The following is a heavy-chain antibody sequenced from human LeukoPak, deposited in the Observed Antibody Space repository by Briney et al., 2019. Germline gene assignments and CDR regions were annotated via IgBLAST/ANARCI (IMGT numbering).Heavy chain of an antibody. V-gene: IGHV4-59*08. CDR2: IYYSGST. D-gene: IGHD4-17*01. J-gene: IGHJ4*02. CDR3: ARHVRFGDYRIHYFDY. CDR1: GGSISSYY. Sequence: NPSETLSLTCTVSGGSISSYYWSWIRQPPGKGLEWIGYIYYSGSTNYNPSLKSRVTISVDTSKNQFSLKLSSVTAADTAVYYCARHVRFGDYRIHYFDYWGQGTLVTVSS.